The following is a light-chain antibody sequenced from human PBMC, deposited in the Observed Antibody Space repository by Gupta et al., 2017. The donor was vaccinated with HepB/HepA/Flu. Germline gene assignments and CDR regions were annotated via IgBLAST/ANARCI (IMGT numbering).Light chain of an antibody. CDR1: SSNIASNY. J-gene: IGLJ3*02. V-gene: IGLV1-47*01. CDR3: AAWDDSLNGFWV. CDR2: KDS. Sequence: QSVLTQPPSASGTPGQRVTISCSGSSSNIASNYVYWFQHLPGTAPSLLIYKDSQRPSRVPDRFSGSKSGTSASLAISGLRSDEEADYFCAAWDDSLNGFWVFGGGTKLTVL.